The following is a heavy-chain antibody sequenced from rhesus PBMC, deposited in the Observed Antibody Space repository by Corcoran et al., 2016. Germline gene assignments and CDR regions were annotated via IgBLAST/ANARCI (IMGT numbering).Heavy chain of an antibody. Sequence: EVQLVESGGGLVKPGGSLRLSCVASGFTFSSYVMHWVRQAPGKGVEWISFISESGGTTYYADSVKGRFTISGDNAKNSLFLQMNSLRAEDTAVYYCTRDNVGWYDSGYYDHYWGQGVLVTVSS. J-gene: IGHJ4*01. CDR2: ISESGGTT. CDR3: TRDNVGWYDSGYYDHY. V-gene: IGHV3-100*01. D-gene: IGHD3-28*01. CDR1: GFTFSSYV.